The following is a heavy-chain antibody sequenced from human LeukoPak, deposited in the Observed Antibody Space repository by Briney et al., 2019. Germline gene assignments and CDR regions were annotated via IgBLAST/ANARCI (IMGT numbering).Heavy chain of an antibody. D-gene: IGHD3-22*01. CDR3: ASEYYYDSSGSRTDDAFDI. CDR1: GYTFTSYG. Sequence: ASVTVSCKASGYTFTSYGISWVRQAPGQGLEWMGWISAYNGNTNYAQKLQGRVTMTTDTSTSTAYMELRSLRSDDTAVYYCASEYYYDSSGSRTDDAFDIWGQGTMVTVSS. J-gene: IGHJ3*02. V-gene: IGHV1-18*01. CDR2: ISAYNGNT.